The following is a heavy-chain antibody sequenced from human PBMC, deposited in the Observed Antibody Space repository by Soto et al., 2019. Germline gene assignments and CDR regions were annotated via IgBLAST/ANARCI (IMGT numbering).Heavy chain of an antibody. CDR2: ISSSSSYI. CDR3: ARDRQYSSNAYGMDV. Sequence: GGSLRLSCAASGFTFSSYSMNWVRQAPGKGLEWVSSISSSSSYIYYADSVKGRFTISRDNAKNSLYLQMNSLRAEDTAVYYCARDRQYSSNAYGMDVWGQGTTVTVSS. J-gene: IGHJ6*02. D-gene: IGHD6-13*01. CDR1: GFTFSSYS. V-gene: IGHV3-21*01.